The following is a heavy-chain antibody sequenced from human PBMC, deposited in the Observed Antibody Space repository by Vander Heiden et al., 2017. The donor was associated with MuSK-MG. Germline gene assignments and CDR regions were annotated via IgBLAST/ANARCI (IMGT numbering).Heavy chain of an antibody. CDR1: VFTFSTYA. CDR3: ARDMTNYYGSGSMGY. Sequence: QVQLVESGGGVVQPGRSLRLSCAASVFTFSTYALHWVRQAPGEGLEWVAVISYDGSNKFYADSVKGRFTISRDKSKNTLYLQMNSLSAEDTAVYYCARDMTNYYGSGSMGYWGQGTLVTVSS. CDR2: ISYDGSNK. V-gene: IGHV3-30*04. J-gene: IGHJ4*02. D-gene: IGHD3-10*01.